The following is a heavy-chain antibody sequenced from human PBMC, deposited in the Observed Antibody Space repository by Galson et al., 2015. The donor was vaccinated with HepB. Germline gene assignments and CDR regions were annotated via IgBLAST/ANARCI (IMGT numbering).Heavy chain of an antibody. CDR1: GFTFTKYY. D-gene: IGHD3-9*01. CDR3: ATRVDSGFDY. Sequence: SVKVSCKASGFTFTKYYIHWVRQAPGQGLEWMGILNPRAYSTTYAQKLQGRLTMTRDTSTTTVYMELSSLRSEDTAVYYRATRVDSGFDYWGQGTLVTVSS. CDR2: LNPRAYST. J-gene: IGHJ4*02. V-gene: IGHV1-46*03.